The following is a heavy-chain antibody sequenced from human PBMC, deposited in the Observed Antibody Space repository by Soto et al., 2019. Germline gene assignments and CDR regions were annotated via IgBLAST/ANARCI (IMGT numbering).Heavy chain of an antibody. CDR1: GVSVSSYT. CDR2: VFSSVSA. V-gene: IGHV4-4*07. CDR3: TRDGMTTGDT. J-gene: IGHJ4*02. D-gene: IGHD2-21*02. Sequence: PSETLSLTCLVSGVSVSSYTWSWVRQPANKGLEWIGRVFSSVSATYSPSLKSRVRISMDTPENWISLKLDSVTAADAGVYYCTRDGMTTGDTWGPGTLVTVSS.